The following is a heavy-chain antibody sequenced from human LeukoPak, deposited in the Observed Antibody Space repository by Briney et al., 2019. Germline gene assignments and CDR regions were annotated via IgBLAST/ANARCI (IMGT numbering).Heavy chain of an antibody. CDR1: GFTFSSYA. CDR2: ISGSGGST. D-gene: IGHD6-13*01. V-gene: IGHV3-23*01. J-gene: IGHJ4*02. Sequence: GGSLRLSCAASGFTFSSYAMSWVRQAPGKGLEWVSGISGSGGSTYYADSVKGRFTISRDNSKNTLYLQMNSLRVEDTAVYYCAKYSSSWYADSWGQGTLVSVSS. CDR3: AKYSSSWYADS.